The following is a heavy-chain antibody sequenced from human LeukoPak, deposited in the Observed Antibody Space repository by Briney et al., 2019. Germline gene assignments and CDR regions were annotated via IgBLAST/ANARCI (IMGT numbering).Heavy chain of an antibody. V-gene: IGHV3-30*18. D-gene: IGHD5-18*01. J-gene: IGHJ4*02. CDR1: GFTFSSYG. CDR2: ISYDGRNK. CDR3: SKYRGYSYGYFDY. Sequence: GGSLRLSCAASGFTFSSYGMHGVRQAPGKGLEGVAVISYDGRNKYYAGSVKGRFTISRDNSKKTLYLQRNRQRAKDRACYYFSKYRGYSYGYFDYGGEGTLVTVPS.